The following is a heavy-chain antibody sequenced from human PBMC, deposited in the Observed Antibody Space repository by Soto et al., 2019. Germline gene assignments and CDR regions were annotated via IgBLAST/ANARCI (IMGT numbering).Heavy chain of an antibody. J-gene: IGHJ6*02. CDR3: ARDGSVTAAPYYYYGMDV. Sequence: GASVKVSCKASGGTFSSYTISWVRQAPGQGLEWMGRIIPILGIANYAQKFQGRVTITADKSTSTAYMELSSLRSEDTAVYYCARDGSVTAAPYYYYGMDVWGQGTTVTVS. CDR2: IIPILGIA. CDR1: GGTFSSYT. D-gene: IGHD2-21*02. V-gene: IGHV1-69*04.